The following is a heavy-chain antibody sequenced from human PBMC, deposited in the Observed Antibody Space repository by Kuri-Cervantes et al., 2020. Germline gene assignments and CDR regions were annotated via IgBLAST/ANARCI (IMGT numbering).Heavy chain of an antibody. D-gene: IGHD6-13*01. V-gene: IGHV1-69*04. J-gene: IGHJ3*02. CDR3: AREAFHSSSWHKSDDAFDI. CDR1: GGTFSSYT. CDR2: IIPILGIA. Sequence: SVKVSCKASGGTFSSYTISWVRQAPGQGLEWMGRIIPILGIANYTQKFQGRVTITADKSTSTAYMELSSLRSEDTAVYYCAREAFHSSSWHKSDDAFDIWGQGTMVTVSS.